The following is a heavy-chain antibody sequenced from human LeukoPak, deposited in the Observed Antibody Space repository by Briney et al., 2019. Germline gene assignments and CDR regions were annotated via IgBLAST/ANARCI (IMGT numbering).Heavy chain of an antibody. D-gene: IGHD2-2*01. CDR1: GFTFTTYW. Sequence: GGSLRLSCVGSGFTFTTYWMSWVRQAPGKGLEWVANIKQDGSEKYYVDSVKGRFTISRDNAKNSLYLQMNSLRAEDTAVYYCARDCTSCYGMDYWGQGTLVTVSS. CDR2: IKQDGSEK. CDR3: ARDCTSCYGMDY. J-gene: IGHJ4*02. V-gene: IGHV3-7*01.